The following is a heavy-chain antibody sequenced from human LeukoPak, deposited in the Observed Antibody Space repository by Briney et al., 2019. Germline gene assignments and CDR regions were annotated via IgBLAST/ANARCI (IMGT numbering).Heavy chain of an antibody. CDR2: IKQDGSEK. Sequence: GGSLRLSCAASGFTFSSFWMRWVRQAPGKGLELVANIKQDGSEKYYVDSVQGRFTISRDNAKDSLYLQMNSLRVEDTAVYYCARRIVGPSSGGDYWGQGTPVTVSS. J-gene: IGHJ4*02. D-gene: IGHD1-26*01. CDR1: GFTFSSFW. V-gene: IGHV3-7*01. CDR3: ARRIVGPSSGGDY.